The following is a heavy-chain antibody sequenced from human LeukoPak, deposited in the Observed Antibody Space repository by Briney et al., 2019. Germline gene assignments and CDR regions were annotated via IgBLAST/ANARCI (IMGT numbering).Heavy chain of an antibody. Sequence: GGSLRLSCVVSGFNFSNYWMSWVRQAPGKGLEWVANIDQEGGEQNYVDSVKGRFSLSRDNAKASVYLQMNSLKVEDTAFYYCARSKAGGYWGKGTLVTVSS. J-gene: IGHJ4*02. CDR3: ARSKAGGY. CDR2: IDQEGGEQ. D-gene: IGHD3-10*01. V-gene: IGHV3-7*01. CDR1: GFNFSNYW.